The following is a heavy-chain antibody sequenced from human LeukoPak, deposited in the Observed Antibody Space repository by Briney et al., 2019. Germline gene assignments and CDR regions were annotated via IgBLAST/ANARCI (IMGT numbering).Heavy chain of an antibody. V-gene: IGHV5-51*01. CDR3: AGLYNYYDSSGSKNDAFDI. Sequence: GESLKISCKGSGYGFTSYWIGWVRQMPGKGLEWMGIIYPGDSDTRYSPSFQGQVTISADKSISTAYLQWSSLKASDTAMYYCAGLYNYYDSSGSKNDAFDIWGQGTMVTVSS. J-gene: IGHJ3*02. D-gene: IGHD3-22*01. CDR2: IYPGDSDT. CDR1: GYGFTSYW.